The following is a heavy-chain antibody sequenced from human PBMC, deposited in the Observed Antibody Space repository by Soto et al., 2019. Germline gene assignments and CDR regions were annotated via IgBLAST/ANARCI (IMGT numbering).Heavy chain of an antibody. CDR3: ARGDVVVVAASDAFDI. CDR1: GFTFSSYW. Sequence: EVQLVESGGGLVQPGGSLRLSCAASGFTFSSYWMSWVRQVPGMGLEWVANIKQDGSEKYYVDSVKGRFTISRDNAKNSLYLQMNSLRAEDTAVYYCARGDVVVVAASDAFDIWGQGTMVTVSS. D-gene: IGHD2-15*01. J-gene: IGHJ3*02. CDR2: IKQDGSEK. V-gene: IGHV3-7*01.